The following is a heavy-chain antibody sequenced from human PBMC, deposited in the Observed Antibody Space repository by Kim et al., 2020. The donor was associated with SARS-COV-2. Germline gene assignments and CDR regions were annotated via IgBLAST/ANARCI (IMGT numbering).Heavy chain of an antibody. CDR1: GFTFSSYA. J-gene: IGHJ4*02. D-gene: IGHD6-19*01. CDR3: ASPLGKQWLVLYY. Sequence: GGSLRLSCAASGFTFSSYAMHWVRQAPGKGLEWVAVISYDGSNKYYADSVKGRFTISRDNSKNTLYLQMNSLRAEDTAVYYCASPLGKQWLVLYYWGQGTLVTVSS. CDR2: ISYDGSNK. V-gene: IGHV3-30*04.